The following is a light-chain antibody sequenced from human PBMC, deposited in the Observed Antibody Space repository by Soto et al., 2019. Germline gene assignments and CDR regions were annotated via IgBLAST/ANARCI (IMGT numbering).Light chain of an antibody. CDR1: QDITKY. J-gene: IGKJ4*01. Sequence: DIQMTQSPSSLSASVGDRVTITCQASQDITKYLNWYRQKPGKAPNLLIYDASKLKTGVPSRFSGTGSGTYFTLNISSLQPEDIATYFCQQYDNRPPTFGGGTRVEIK. CDR2: DAS. CDR3: QQYDNRPPT. V-gene: IGKV1-33*01.